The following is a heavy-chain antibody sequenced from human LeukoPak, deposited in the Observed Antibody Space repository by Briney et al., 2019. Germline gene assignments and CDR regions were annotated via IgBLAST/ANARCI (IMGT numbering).Heavy chain of an antibody. CDR3: AAPRWGSSWYYFDY. D-gene: IGHD6-13*01. Sequence: GGSLRLSCAASGFTFSSYSMNWVRQAPGKGLEWVSSISSSSSYIYYADSVKGRFTISRDNAKNSLYLQMNSLRAEDTAVYYCAAPRWGSSWYYFDYWGQGTLVTVSS. J-gene: IGHJ4*02. CDR2: ISSSSSYI. V-gene: IGHV3-21*01. CDR1: GFTFSSYS.